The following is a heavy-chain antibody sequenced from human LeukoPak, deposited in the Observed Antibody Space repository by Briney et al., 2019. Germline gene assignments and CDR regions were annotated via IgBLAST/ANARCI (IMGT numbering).Heavy chain of an antibody. J-gene: IGHJ5*02. CDR3: ARGRYYGAGNCFDP. CDR2: IYHSGST. Sequence: PSETLSLTCAVSGGAISSSTWCSWVRQPPRKGLEWIGEIYHSGSTNYNPSLKSRVTITVDKSKNPFFLKLSSVTAADTAVYYCARGRYYGAGNCFDPWGQGTLVTVSS. CDR1: GGAISSSTW. D-gene: IGHD3-10*01. V-gene: IGHV4-4*02.